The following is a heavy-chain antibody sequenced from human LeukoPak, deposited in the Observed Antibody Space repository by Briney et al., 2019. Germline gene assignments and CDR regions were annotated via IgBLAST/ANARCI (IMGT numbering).Heavy chain of an antibody. D-gene: IGHD3-3*01. CDR1: GGTFSSYA. CDR2: IIPIFGTA. J-gene: IGHJ6*03. Sequence: SVKVSCKASGGTFSSYAISWVRQAPGQGLEWMGRIIPIFGTANYAQKFQGRVTITTDESTGTAYMELSSLRSEDTAVYYCASRRYYDFWSGYYPRYYYYMDVWGKGTTVTVSS. CDR3: ASRRYYDFWSGYYPRYYYYMDV. V-gene: IGHV1-69*05.